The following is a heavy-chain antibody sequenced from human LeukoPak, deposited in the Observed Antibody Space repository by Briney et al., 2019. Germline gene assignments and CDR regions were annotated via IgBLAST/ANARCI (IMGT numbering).Heavy chain of an antibody. Sequence: GASVKVSCKASGYTFTSYDINWVRQDTGQGLEWMGWMNPNSGNTGYAQKFQGRVTMTRNTSISTAYMELSSLRSEDTAVYYCARGRELELYYYYYGMDVWGQGTTVTVSS. J-gene: IGHJ6*02. D-gene: IGHD1-7*01. CDR1: GYTFTSYD. V-gene: IGHV1-8*01. CDR2: MNPNSGNT. CDR3: ARGRELELYYYYYGMDV.